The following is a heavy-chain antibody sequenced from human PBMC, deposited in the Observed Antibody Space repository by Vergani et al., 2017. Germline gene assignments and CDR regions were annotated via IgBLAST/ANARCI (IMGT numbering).Heavy chain of an antibody. J-gene: IGHJ6*02. CDR3: ARTGVRDWGSVTGMDV. V-gene: IGHV5-51*01. CDR2: IYPGDSAT. D-gene: IGHD7-27*01. CDR1: GYSLTSYW. Sequence: EVQLVPSGAEVKKPGESLQISCKGSGYSLTSYWIGWVRQMPGKGLECMGIIYPGDSATRYTPSFQGQVTISADKSISTAYLQWSRVKASDTAMYYCARTGVRDWGSVTGMDVWGQGTTVTVSS.